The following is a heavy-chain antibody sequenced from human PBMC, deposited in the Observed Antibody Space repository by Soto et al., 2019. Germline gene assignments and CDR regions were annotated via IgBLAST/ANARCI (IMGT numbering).Heavy chain of an antibody. Sequence: GESLKISCQGSGYSFTSYWIGWVRQMPGKGLEWMGIIYPGDSDTRYSPSFQGQVTISADKSISTAYLQWSSLKASDTAMYYCTRHSVVATGDYYYYGMDVWGQGTTVTVSS. CDR3: TRHSVVATGDYYYYGMDV. CDR2: IYPGDSDT. CDR1: GYSFTSYW. J-gene: IGHJ6*02. D-gene: IGHD5-12*01. V-gene: IGHV5-51*01.